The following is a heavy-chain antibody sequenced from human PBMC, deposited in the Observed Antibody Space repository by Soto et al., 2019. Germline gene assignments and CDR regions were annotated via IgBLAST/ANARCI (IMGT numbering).Heavy chain of an antibody. CDR1: GGSISSYY. D-gene: IGHD4-17*01. CDR3: ARFQTEYYGDYLFDY. CDR2: IYYSGST. Sequence: PSETLSLTCTVSGGSISSYYWSWIRQPPGKGLEWIGYIYYSGSTNYNPSLKSRVTISVDTSKNQFSLKLSSVTAADTAVYYFARFQTEYYGDYLFDYWGQGTLVTVSS. J-gene: IGHJ4*02. V-gene: IGHV4-59*01.